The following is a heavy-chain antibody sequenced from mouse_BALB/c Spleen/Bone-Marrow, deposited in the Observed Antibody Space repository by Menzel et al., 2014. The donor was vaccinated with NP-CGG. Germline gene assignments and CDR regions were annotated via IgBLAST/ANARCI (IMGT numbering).Heavy chain of an antibody. J-gene: IGHJ2*01. CDR2: INPSTGYA. CDR3: ARDY. V-gene: IGHV1-7*01. Sequence: QVQLQQPGPELAKPGTSVKMSCKASGYTFTDTWIHWIKQRPGQGLEWIGYINPSTGYAEYNQNFKDKATLTVDKSSSTAYKQLSSLTSEDSAVYYCARDYWGQGTTLTVSS. CDR1: GYTFTDTW.